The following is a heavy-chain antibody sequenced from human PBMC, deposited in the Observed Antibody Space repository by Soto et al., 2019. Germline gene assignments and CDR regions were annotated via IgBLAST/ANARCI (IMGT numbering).Heavy chain of an antibody. J-gene: IGHJ3*01. Sequence: SVKVSCKASGFTFTSSAVQWVRQARGQRLEWIGWIVVGSGNTNYAQKFQERVTITRDMSTRTAYMELSSLRSEDTAVYYCAADSTYYYDSSSYYYPSDAFDVWGQGTTVTVSS. V-gene: IGHV1-58*01. D-gene: IGHD3-22*01. CDR3: AADSTYYYDSSSYYYPSDAFDV. CDR2: IVVGSGNT. CDR1: GFTFTSSA.